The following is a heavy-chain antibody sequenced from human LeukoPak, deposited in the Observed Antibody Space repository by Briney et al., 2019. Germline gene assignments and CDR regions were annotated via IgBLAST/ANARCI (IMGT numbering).Heavy chain of an antibody. Sequence: ASVKVSCKASGYTFTDYYINWVRQAPGQGLEWMGWINSNSGGTKYAQKLQDRVTMTRDTSINTTYMELSELRSDDTAVYYCARLYSSGWYSFDYWGQGTLVTVSS. CDR1: GYTFTDYY. CDR3: ARLYSSGWYSFDY. J-gene: IGHJ4*02. V-gene: IGHV1-2*02. CDR2: INSNSGGT. D-gene: IGHD6-19*01.